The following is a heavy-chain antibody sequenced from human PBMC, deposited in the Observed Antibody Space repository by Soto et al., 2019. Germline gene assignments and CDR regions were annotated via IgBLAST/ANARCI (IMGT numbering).Heavy chain of an antibody. CDR1: VFTFSMNP. Sequence: GGSLRLSCAACVFTFSMNPMSWVRQAPGKGLAWVSAISGSGGSKYYADSVKGRFTISRDDSKNTAYLQMNSLKTEDTAVYYCTSREYSSSGYYYGMDVWGQGTTVTVSS. CDR2: ISGSGGSK. J-gene: IGHJ6*02. D-gene: IGHD6-6*01. CDR3: TSREYSSSGYYYGMDV. V-gene: IGHV3-23*01.